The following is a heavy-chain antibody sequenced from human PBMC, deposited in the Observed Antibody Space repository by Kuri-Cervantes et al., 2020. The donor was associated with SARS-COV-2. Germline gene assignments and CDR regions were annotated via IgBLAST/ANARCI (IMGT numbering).Heavy chain of an antibody. J-gene: IGHJ4*02. CDR3: ARDPRYSSPWLDY. V-gene: IGHV3-21*01. D-gene: IGHD6-6*01. CDR1: GFTFSSYS. Sequence: GGSLRLSCAASGFTFSSYSMNWVRQAPGKGLEWVSSISSSSSYIYYADSVKGRFTISRANAKDSLYLQMNSLRAEDTAVYYCARDPRYSSPWLDYWGQGTLVTVSS. CDR2: ISSSSSYI.